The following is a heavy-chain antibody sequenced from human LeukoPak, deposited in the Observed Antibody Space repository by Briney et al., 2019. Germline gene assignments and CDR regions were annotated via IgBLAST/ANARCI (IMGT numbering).Heavy chain of an antibody. J-gene: IGHJ4*02. Sequence: ASVKVSCKASGYTFTSYDINWVRQATGQGLEWMGWMNPNSGNTGYAQKFQGRVTMTRNTSISTAYMELSSLRSEDTAVYYCARDPSEDIVAYFDYWGQGTLVTVSS. V-gene: IGHV1-8*01. CDR1: GYTFTSYD. CDR3: ARDPSEDIVAYFDY. D-gene: IGHD5-12*01. CDR2: MNPNSGNT.